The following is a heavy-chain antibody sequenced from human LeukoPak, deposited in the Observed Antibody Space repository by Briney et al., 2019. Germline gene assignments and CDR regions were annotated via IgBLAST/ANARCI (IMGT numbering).Heavy chain of an antibody. J-gene: IGHJ4*02. CDR3: AKVGEPQVYYFDQ. Sequence: GGSLRLSCAASGFTFSSYDMSWVRQAPGKGLEWVSTVSGSGGGTYEDSVKGRFTISRDNPRNTLYLQMNSLRAEDTAVYYCAKVGEPQVYYFDQWGQGTLVTVSS. D-gene: IGHD1-14*01. CDR2: VSGSGGGT. V-gene: IGHV3-23*01. CDR1: GFTFSSYD.